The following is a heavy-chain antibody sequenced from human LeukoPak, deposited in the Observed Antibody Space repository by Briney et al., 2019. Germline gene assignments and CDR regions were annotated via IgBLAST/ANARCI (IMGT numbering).Heavy chain of an antibody. Sequence: GESLKISCKGSGYSFASYWIAWVRQMPGKGLEWMGTIYPGDSDIRYSPSFQGQVTISADKSISAAYLQWSSLKASDTAMYYCARRKYEATTEAFDYWGQGTLVTVSS. CDR3: ARRKYEATTEAFDY. D-gene: IGHD5-12*01. J-gene: IGHJ4*02. CDR1: GYSFASYW. V-gene: IGHV5-51*01. CDR2: IYPGDSDI.